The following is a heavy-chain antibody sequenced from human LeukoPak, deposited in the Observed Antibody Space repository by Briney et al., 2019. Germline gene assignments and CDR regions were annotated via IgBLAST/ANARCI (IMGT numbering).Heavy chain of an antibody. V-gene: IGHV4-59*08. CDR3: ARGFTTFQWFDL. CDR2: VYHRGTT. J-gene: IGHJ2*01. CDR1: GGSISSYY. Sequence: SETLSLTCTVSGGSISSYYWNWVRQSPGKGLEWIGFVYHRGTTNYIPSLKSRVTISIDTSKNQFSLKLSSVTAADTAVYYCARGFTTFQWFDLWGRGTLVTVSS. D-gene: IGHD3-9*01.